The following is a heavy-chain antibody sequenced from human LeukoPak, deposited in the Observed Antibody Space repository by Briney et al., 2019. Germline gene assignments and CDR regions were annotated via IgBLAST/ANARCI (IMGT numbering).Heavy chain of an antibody. D-gene: IGHD3-22*01. CDR1: GYTFTIYY. V-gene: IGHV1-46*01. CDR2: INPSGGST. Sequence: ASVNVSCKASGYTFTIYYMHWVRQAPGQGLEWMGIINPSGGSTSYAQKFQGRVTMTRDTSTSTVYMELSSLRSEDTAVYYCASISGYYGYFDYWGQGTLVTVSS. J-gene: IGHJ4*02. CDR3: ASISGYYGYFDY.